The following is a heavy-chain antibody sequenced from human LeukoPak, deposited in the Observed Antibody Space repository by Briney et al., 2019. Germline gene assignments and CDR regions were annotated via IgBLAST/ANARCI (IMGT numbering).Heavy chain of an antibody. CDR2: IKQDGSEK. CDR1: GFTFSSYW. Sequence: GGSLRLSCAASGFTFSSYWMSWVRQAPGKGLEWVANIKQDGSEKYYVDSVKGRFTISRDNAKNSLYLQMNSLRAEDTAVHYSARPQVVVATNITDYFDYWGQGTLVTVSS. CDR3: ARPQVVVATNITDYFDY. D-gene: IGHD2-15*01. J-gene: IGHJ4*02. V-gene: IGHV3-7*01.